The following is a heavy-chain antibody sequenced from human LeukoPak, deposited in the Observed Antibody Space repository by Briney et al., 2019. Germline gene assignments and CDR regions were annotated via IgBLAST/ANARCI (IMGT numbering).Heavy chain of an antibody. CDR3: ARAVGTYYDILTGYSGYYFDY. CDR1: GFTFSSYS. V-gene: IGHV3-21*01. CDR2: ISSSSSYI. Sequence: GGSLRLSSAASGFTFSSYSMIWVRQAPGKGLEWVSSISSSSSYIYYADSVKGRFTISRDNAKNSLYLQMNSLRAEDTAVYYCARAVGTYYDILTGYSGYYFDYWGQGTLVTVSS. D-gene: IGHD3-9*01. J-gene: IGHJ4*02.